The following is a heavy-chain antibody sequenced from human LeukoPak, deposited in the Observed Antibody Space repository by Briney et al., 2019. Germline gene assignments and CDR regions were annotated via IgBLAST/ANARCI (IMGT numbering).Heavy chain of an antibody. CDR2: INPNSGGT. D-gene: IGHD3-16*01. CDR3: AKDGGRLIPTGWFDP. CDR1: GYTFTVYY. V-gene: IGHV1-2*02. J-gene: IGHJ5*02. Sequence: ASVKVSCKASGYTFTVYYMHWVRQAPGQGLEWMGWINPNSGGTNYAQKFQGRVTMTRDTSISTAYMELSRLRSDDTAVYYCAKDGGRLIPTGWFDPWGQGTLVTVSS.